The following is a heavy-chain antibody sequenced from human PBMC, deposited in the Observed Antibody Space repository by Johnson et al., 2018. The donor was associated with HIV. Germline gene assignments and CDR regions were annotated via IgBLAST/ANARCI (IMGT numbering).Heavy chain of an antibody. J-gene: IGHJ3*02. CDR1: GFTFGYFA. CDR3: TTKPYSSSWYGAFDI. D-gene: IGHD6-13*01. Sequence: EVQLVESGGGLEQPGRSLRLSCTASGFTFGYFAMTWVRQAPGKGLEWVGLIKSKTDGGTTDYAAPVKGRFTISRDDSKNTLYLQMNSLKTEDTAVYYCTTKPYSSSWYGAFDIWGQGTMVTVSS. CDR2: IKSKTDGGTT. V-gene: IGHV3-15*01.